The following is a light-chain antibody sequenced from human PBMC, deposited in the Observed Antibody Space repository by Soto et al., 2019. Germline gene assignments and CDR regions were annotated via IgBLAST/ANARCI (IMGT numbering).Light chain of an antibody. CDR3: QQYNSNPYT. J-gene: IGKJ2*01. CDR1: QSISSW. Sequence: DIQMTQSPSTLSASVGDRVTITCRASQSISSWLTWYQQKPGKAPKLLIYDASSLESGVPSRFSGSGSGTEFTLTISSLQPDDFATYFCQQYNSNPYTFGQGTKVEIK. CDR2: DAS. V-gene: IGKV1-5*01.